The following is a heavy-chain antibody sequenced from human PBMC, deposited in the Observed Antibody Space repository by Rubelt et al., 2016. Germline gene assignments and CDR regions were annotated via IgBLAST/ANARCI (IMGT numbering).Heavy chain of an antibody. CDR3: ARDRLLDDSSGGDAFDI. J-gene: IGHJ3*02. D-gene: IGHD3-22*01. CDR1: GYTFTGYY. Sequence: QVQLVQSGAEVKKPGASVKVSCKASGYTFTGYYMHWVRQAPGQGLEWMGRIIPILGIANYAQKFQGRVTITADKSTSTADMELSSLRSEDTAVYYCARDRLLDDSSGGDAFDIWGQGTMVTVSS. V-gene: IGHV1-69*09. CDR2: IIPILGIA.